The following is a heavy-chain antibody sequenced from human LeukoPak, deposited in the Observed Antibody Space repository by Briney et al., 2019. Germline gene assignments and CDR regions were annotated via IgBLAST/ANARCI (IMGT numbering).Heavy chain of an antibody. D-gene: IGHD2-21*02. J-gene: IGHJ4*02. V-gene: IGHV3-48*02. CDR1: GFTFSSYS. Sequence: PGGSLRLSCAASGFTFSSYSMNWVRQAPGKGLEWVSYISSSSNTIYYADSVKGRFTISRDNAKNSLFLQMNSLRDEDTSVYYCARAETVVTRGGLVFDYWGQGTLVTVSS. CDR3: ARAETVVTRGGLVFDY. CDR2: ISSSSNTI.